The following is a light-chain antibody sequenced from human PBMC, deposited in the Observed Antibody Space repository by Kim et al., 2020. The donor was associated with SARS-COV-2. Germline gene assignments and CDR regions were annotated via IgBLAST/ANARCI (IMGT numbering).Light chain of an antibody. CDR3: QQYYSSPGFT. J-gene: IGKJ3*01. CDR1: QSVFYSSNNKNY. V-gene: IGKV4-1*01. Sequence: DIVMTQSPDSLAVSLGERATINCKSSQSVFYSSNNKNYLAWYQQKPVQPPKLLIYWASTRESGVPDRFSDSGSGTDFTLTISSLQAEDVAVYYCQQYYSSPGFTFGPGTKVDIK. CDR2: WAS.